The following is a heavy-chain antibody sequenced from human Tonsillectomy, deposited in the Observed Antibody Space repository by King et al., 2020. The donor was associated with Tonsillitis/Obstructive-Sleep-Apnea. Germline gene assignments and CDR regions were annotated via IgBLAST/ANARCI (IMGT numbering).Heavy chain of an antibody. Sequence: VQLPQWGAGLLKPSETLSLTCAVYGGSFSGYYWSWIRQPPGKGLEWIGEINHSGSTNYNPSLKSRVTISVDTSKNQFSLKLSSVTAADTAVYYCARGRAVVPAANWFDPWGQGTLVTVSS. CDR2: INHSGST. V-gene: IGHV4-34*01. D-gene: IGHD2-2*01. CDR1: GGSFSGYY. J-gene: IGHJ5*02. CDR3: ARGRAVVPAANWFDP.